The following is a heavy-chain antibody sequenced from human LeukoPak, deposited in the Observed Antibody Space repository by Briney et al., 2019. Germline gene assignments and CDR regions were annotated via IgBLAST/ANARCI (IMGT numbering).Heavy chain of an antibody. Sequence: LGESLKISCKGSGYSFTSYWSGWVRQMPGKGLEWMGIIYPGDSDTRYSPSFQGQVTISADKSISTAYLQWSSLKASDTAMYYCARRTYCSSTSCFDAFDIWGQGTMVTVSS. D-gene: IGHD2-2*01. CDR1: GYSFTSYW. J-gene: IGHJ3*02. CDR2: IYPGDSDT. V-gene: IGHV5-51*01. CDR3: ARRTYCSSTSCFDAFDI.